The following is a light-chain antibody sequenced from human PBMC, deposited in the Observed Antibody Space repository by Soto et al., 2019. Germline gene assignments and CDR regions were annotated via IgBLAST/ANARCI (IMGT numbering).Light chain of an antibody. CDR2: GAS. CDR1: QDIASW. Sequence: DIRMTQSPSSVSGSVGDRVSMTCRSSQDIASWLAWYQQRPGKAPVLLIFGASILQSGVSSRFSGSGAVTEFNLTINSLHPEDCGVYYCQQAHNLPVTFGGGTKVEIK. V-gene: IGKV1-12*01. CDR3: QQAHNLPVT. J-gene: IGKJ4*01.